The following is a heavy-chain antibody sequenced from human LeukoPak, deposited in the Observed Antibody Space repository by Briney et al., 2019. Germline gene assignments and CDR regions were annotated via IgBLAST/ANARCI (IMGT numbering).Heavy chain of an antibody. CDR1: GDSISSSNW. CDR3: AAISYLAFDI. CDR2: IKEDGSEK. J-gene: IGHJ3*02. D-gene: IGHD2/OR15-2a*01. Sequence: GTLSLTCTVSGDSISSSNWWSWVRQAPGKGLEWVANIKEDGSEKDYVDSVKGRFTISRDNAKNSLYLQVNSLRADDTAVYYCAAISYLAFDIWGQGTMVTVSS. V-gene: IGHV3-7*03.